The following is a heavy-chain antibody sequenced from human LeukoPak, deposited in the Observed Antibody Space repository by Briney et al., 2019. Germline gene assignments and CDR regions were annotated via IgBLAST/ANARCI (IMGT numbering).Heavy chain of an antibody. J-gene: IGHJ5*02. CDR3: ARRRSGRWFDP. V-gene: IGHV4-59*12. CDR1: GGSISSDY. CDR2: IYYSGST. D-gene: IGHD2-15*01. Sequence: SETLSLTCTVSGGSISSDYWSWIRQPPGKGLEWIGYIYYSGSTNYNPSLKSRVTISVDTSKNQFSLKLSSVTAADTAVYYCARRRSGRWFDPWGQGTLVTVSS.